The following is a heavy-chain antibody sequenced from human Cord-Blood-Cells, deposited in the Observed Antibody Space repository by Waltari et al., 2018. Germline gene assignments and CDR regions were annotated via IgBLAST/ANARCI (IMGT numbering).Heavy chain of an antibody. CDR2: INAGNGNT. CDR1: GYTFTSYA. CDR3: ARDPSSSSFDY. V-gene: IGHV1-3*01. D-gene: IGHD6-6*01. J-gene: IGHJ4*02. Sequence: QVQLVQSGAEVKKPGASVKVSCKASGYTFTSYAMHWVRKAPGQRLEWMGWINAGNGNTKDSQKFQGRVTITRDTSASTAYMELSSLRSEDTAVYYCARDPSSSSFDYWGQGTLVTVSS.